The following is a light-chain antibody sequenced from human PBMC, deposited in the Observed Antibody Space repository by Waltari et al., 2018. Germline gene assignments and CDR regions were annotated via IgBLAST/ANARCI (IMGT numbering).Light chain of an antibody. V-gene: IGLV10-54*04. J-gene: IGLJ2*01. Sequence: QAGLTQAPSVSKALGQAATITGTGNTTNDVKPGAAWLQQHQGHPPKLLCHRNNYRPSGISERFSASRSGNTASLTISGLQPEDEADYYCSAWDSSLRAWLLGGGTKLTAL. CDR1: TTNDVKPG. CDR3: SAWDSSLRAWL. CDR2: RNN.